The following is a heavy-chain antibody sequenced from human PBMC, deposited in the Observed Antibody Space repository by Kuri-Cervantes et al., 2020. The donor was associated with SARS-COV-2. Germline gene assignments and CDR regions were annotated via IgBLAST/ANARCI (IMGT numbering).Heavy chain of an antibody. V-gene: IGHV4-59*01. CDR3: ASNSNYWYYGMDV. J-gene: IGHJ6*02. Sequence: SETLSLTCTVSGGSISSYYWSWIRQPPGKGLEWIGYIYYSGSTNYNPSLKSRVTISVDTSKNQFSLRLSSVTAADTAVYYCASNSNYWYYGMDVWGQGTTVTVSS. D-gene: IGHD4-11*01. CDR2: IYYSGST. CDR1: GGSISSYY.